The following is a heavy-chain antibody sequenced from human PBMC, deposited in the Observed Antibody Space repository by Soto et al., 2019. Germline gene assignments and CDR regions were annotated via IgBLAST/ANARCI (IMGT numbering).Heavy chain of an antibody. CDR3: AKGPYYYGMDV. CDR2: ISWNSGSI. Sequence: EVPLVESGGGLVQPGRSLRLSCAASGFTFDDYAMHWVRQAPGKGLEWVSGISWNSGSIGYADSVKGRFTISRDNAKNSLYLQMNSLRAEDTALYYCAKGPYYYGMDVWGQGTTVTVSS. CDR1: GFTFDDYA. V-gene: IGHV3-9*01. J-gene: IGHJ6*02.